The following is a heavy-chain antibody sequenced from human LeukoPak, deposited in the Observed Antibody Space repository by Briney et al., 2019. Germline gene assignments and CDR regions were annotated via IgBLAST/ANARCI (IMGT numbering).Heavy chain of an antibody. CDR3: ARGNWNEIDY. CDR2: IYYSGST. CDR1: GGSISRGGYY. Sequence: SETLSLTCTVSGGSISRGGYYWSWIRQHPGKGLEWIGYIYYSGSTYYNPSLKSRVTISVDASKNQFSLKLSSVTAADTAVYYCARGNWNEIDYWGQGTLVTVSS. J-gene: IGHJ4*02. V-gene: IGHV4-31*03. D-gene: IGHD1-20*01.